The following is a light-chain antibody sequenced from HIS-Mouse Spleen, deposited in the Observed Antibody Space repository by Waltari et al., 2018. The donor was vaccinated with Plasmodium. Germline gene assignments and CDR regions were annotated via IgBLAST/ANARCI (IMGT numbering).Light chain of an antibody. CDR3: AAWDDSLNGWV. CDR2: SNN. V-gene: IGLV1-44*01. Sequence: QSVLTQPPPASGTPGQRVTISCSGSCSNIGSNTVNWYQQLPGTAPKLLIYSNNQRPSGVPDRFSGSKSGTSASLAISGLQSEDEADYYCAAWDDSLNGWVFGGGTKLTVL. J-gene: IGLJ3*02. CDR1: CSNIGSNT.